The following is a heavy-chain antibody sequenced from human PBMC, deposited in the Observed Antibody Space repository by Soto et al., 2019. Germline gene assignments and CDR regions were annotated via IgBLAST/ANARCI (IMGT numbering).Heavy chain of an antibody. J-gene: IGHJ6*02. CDR2: TYSGGST. CDR3: ARASLLPFYYYYGMEV. D-gene: IGHD3-22*01. V-gene: IGHV3-66*01. CDR1: GFTVSSNY. Sequence: GSLRLSCAASGFTVSSNYMSWVRQAPGKGLEWVSVTYSGGSTYYADSVKGRFTISRDNSKNTLYLQMNSLRAEDTAVYYCARASLLPFYYYYGMEVWGQGTTVTVSS.